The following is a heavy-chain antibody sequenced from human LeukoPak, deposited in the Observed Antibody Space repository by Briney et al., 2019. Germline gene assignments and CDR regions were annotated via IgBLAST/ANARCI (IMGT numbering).Heavy chain of an antibody. V-gene: IGHV5-51*01. CDR3: ARRRSGYNNYYFDY. Sequence: GESLKISCKGSGYSFTSYWIGWERQMPGEGLEWMGIIYPDDSDTRYSPSFQGQVTISADKSISTAYLQWSSVKASDTAMYYCARRRSGYNNYYFDYWGQGTLVTVSS. D-gene: IGHD1-1*01. J-gene: IGHJ4*02. CDR1: GYSFTSYW. CDR2: IYPDDSDT.